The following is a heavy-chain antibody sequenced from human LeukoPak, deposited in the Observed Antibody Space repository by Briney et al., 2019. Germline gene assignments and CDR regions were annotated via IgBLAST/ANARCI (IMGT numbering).Heavy chain of an antibody. CDR2: ISSSSYI. J-gene: IGHJ4*02. D-gene: IGHD6-13*01. CDR3: ARDRGSSSWYLFDY. V-gene: IGHV3-21*01. CDR1: GFTFSSYS. Sequence: PGGSLRLSCAASGFTFSSYSMNWVRQAPGKGLEWVSSISSSSYIYYADSVKGRFTISRDNAKNSLYLQMNSLRAEDTAVYYCARDRGSSSWYLFDYWGQGTLVTVSS.